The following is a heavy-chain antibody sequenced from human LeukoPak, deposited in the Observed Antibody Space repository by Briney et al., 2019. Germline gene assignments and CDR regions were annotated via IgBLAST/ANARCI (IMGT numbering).Heavy chain of an antibody. CDR2: ISYDGSNK. J-gene: IGHJ4*02. D-gene: IGHD2-2*01. V-gene: IGHV3-30*04. Sequence: PGRSLRLSCAASGFTFSSYAMHWVRQAPGKGLEWVAVISYDGSNKYYADSVKGRFTISRDNSKNTLYLQMNSLRAEDTAVYYCAKDRSYQLLSGPDYWGQGTLVTVSS. CDR3: AKDRSYQLLSGPDY. CDR1: GFTFSSYA.